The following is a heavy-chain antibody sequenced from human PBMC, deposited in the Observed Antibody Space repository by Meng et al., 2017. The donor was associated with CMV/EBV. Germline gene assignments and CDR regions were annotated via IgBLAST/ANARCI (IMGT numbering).Heavy chain of an antibody. J-gene: IGHJ5*02. V-gene: IGHV1-69*12. CDR3: ARRGSYYGSGSYYNWFDP. Sequence: QGQLVPSGAEVQEPGFSVKVSCKASGGTFSSYAISWVRQAPGQGLEWMGGIIPIFGTANYAQKFQGRVTITADESTSTAYMELSSLRSEDTAVYYCARRGSYYGSGSYYNWFDPWGQGTLVTVSS. CDR2: IIPIFGTA. D-gene: IGHD3-10*01. CDR1: GGTFSSYA.